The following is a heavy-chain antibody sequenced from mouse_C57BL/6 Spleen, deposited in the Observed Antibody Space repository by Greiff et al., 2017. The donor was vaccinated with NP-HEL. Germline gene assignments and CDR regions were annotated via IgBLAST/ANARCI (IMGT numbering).Heavy chain of an antibody. D-gene: IGHD2-3*01. CDR3: ARPPDGYSSWFAY. CDR1: GYTFTSYW. V-gene: IGHV1-64*01. J-gene: IGHJ3*01. Sequence: QVQLQQPGAELVKPGASVKLSCKASGYTFTSYWMHWVKQRPGHGLEWIGMIHPNSGSTNYNEKFKSKATLTVDKSSSTAYMQLSSLTSEDSAVYYCARPPDGYSSWFAYWGQGTLVTVSA. CDR2: IHPNSGST.